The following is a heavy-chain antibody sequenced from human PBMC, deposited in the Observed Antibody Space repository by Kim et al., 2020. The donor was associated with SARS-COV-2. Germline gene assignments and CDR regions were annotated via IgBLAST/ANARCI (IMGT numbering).Heavy chain of an antibody. CDR2: IYYSGST. CDR1: GGSISSSSYY. V-gene: IGHV4-39*01. J-gene: IGHJ4*02. CDR3: ARWSGRAYYVDY. Sequence: SETLSLTCTVSGGSISSSSYYWGWIRQPPGKGLEWIGSIYYSGSTYYNPSLKSRVTISVDTSKNQFSLKLSSVTAAGTGVYYCARWSGRAYYVDYWGQGTLVTVSS. D-gene: IGHD1-26*01.